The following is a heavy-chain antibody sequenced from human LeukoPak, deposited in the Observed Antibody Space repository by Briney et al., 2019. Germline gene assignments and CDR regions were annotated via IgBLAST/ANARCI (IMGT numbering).Heavy chain of an antibody. Sequence: SETLSLTCAVSGGSISSGDYSWSWIRQPPGKGLEWIGYIYHSGSTDYNPSLKRRVTISVDTSKNQFSLKLSSVTAADTAVYYCARGGTGTPRIVVVPASNWFDPWGQGTLVTVSS. V-gene: IGHV4-30-2*01. CDR2: IYHSGST. J-gene: IGHJ5*02. CDR1: GGSISSGDYS. CDR3: ARGGTGTPRIVVVPASNWFDP. D-gene: IGHD2-2*01.